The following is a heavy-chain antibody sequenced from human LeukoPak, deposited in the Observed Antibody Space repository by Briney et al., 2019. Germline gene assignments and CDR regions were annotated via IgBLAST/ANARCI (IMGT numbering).Heavy chain of an antibody. CDR2: ISAYNGNT. J-gene: IGHJ5*02. V-gene: IGHV1-18*01. Sequence: GASVKVSCKASGYTFTSYGISWVRQAPGQGLEWMGWISAYNGNTNYAQKLQGRVTITADKSTSTAYMELSSLRSEDTAVYYCARDCSSTSCSPPGWFDPWGQGTLVTVSS. D-gene: IGHD2-2*01. CDR1: GYTFTSYG. CDR3: ARDCSSTSCSPPGWFDP.